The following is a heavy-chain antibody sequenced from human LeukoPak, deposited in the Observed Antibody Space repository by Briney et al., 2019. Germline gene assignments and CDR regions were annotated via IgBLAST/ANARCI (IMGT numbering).Heavy chain of an antibody. J-gene: IGHJ5*02. Sequence: SSETLSLTCTVSGGSVSSGNYYWSWIRQPPGKGLEWIGYMYYSGSNDYNPSLKSRVTISVDTSKNQFSLKLSSVTAADTAVYYCARAPVPPYYYGSGLNWFDPWGQGTLVTVSS. D-gene: IGHD3-10*01. V-gene: IGHV4-61*01. CDR2: MYYSGSN. CDR1: GGSVSSGNYY. CDR3: ARAPVPPYYYGSGLNWFDP.